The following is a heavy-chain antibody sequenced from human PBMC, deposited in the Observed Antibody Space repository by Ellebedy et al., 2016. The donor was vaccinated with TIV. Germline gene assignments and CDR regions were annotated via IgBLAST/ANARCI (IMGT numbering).Heavy chain of an antibody. V-gene: IGHV3-48*03. CDR1: GFTFSSYA. D-gene: IGHD1-26*01. Sequence: GESLKISCAASGFTFSSYAMHWVRQAPGKGLEWVSYISSSGSTIYYADSVKGRFTISRDNAKNTLYLQMNSLRAEDTAVYYCAKDVSGPRYSGSYSEGKWTELDYWGQGTLVTVSS. CDR3: AKDVSGPRYSGSYSEGKWTELDY. CDR2: ISSSGSTI. J-gene: IGHJ4*02.